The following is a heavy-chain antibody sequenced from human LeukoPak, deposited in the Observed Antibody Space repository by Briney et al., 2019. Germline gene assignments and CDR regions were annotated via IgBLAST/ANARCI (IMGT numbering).Heavy chain of an antibody. J-gene: IGHJ5*02. D-gene: IGHD4-17*01. V-gene: IGHV4-39*07. CDR3: ARGDYGDYEGMFDP. CDR1: GGSISSSNYF. Sequence: SETLSLTCTVSGGSISSSNYFWGWIRQPPGKGLEWIVTTYHSVNTYYNPSLKSRVTISIDTSKNQLSLKMTSVTAADTAIYYCARGDYGDYEGMFDPWGQGTLVTVSS. CDR2: TYHSVNT.